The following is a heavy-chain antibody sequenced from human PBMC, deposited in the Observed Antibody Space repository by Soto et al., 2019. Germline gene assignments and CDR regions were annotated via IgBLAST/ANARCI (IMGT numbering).Heavy chain of an antibody. CDR1: GFIFSDHY. D-gene: IGHD5-18*01. Sequence: GGSLRLSCAASGFIFSDHYMSWIRQAPGKGLEWLAYISGSTIYTEYAASVKGRFTISRDDSKSIAYLQMNSLKTEDTAVYYCTRDLAAMVPDNNWFDPWGQGTLVTVSS. CDR3: TRDLAAMVPDNNWFDP. CDR2: ISGSTIYT. V-gene: IGHV3-49*03. J-gene: IGHJ5*02.